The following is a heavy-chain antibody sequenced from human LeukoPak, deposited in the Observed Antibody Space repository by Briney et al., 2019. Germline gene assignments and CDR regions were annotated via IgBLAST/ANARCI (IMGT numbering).Heavy chain of an antibody. CDR1: GFTFDDYA. J-gene: IGHJ3*02. CDR2: ISWNSGSI. V-gene: IGHV3-9*01. CDR3: AIVFPQYYYDSSGYSPYDAFDI. Sequence: PGGSLRLSCAASGFTFDDYAMHWVRQALGKGLEWVSGISWNSGSIGYADSVKGRFTISRDNAKNSLYLQMNSLRAEDTALYYCAIVFPQYYYDSSGYSPYDAFDIWGQGTMVTVSS. D-gene: IGHD3-22*01.